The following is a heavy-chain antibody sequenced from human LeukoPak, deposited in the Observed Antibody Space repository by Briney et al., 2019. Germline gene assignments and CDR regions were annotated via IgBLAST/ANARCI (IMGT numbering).Heavy chain of an antibody. CDR2: INHSGST. Sequence: KPSETLSLTCAVYGGSFSPYYWSWIRQPPGKGLEWIGEINHSGSTNYNPSLKSRVTISVDTSKNRFSLRLSSVTAADTAVYYCARGGFYCGGDCYVDYWGQGTLVTVSS. D-gene: IGHD2-21*02. J-gene: IGHJ4*02. V-gene: IGHV4-34*01. CDR1: GGSFSPYY. CDR3: ARGGFYCGGDCYVDY.